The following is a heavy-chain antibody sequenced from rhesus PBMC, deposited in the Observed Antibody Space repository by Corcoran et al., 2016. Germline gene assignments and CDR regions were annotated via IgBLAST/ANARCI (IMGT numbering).Heavy chain of an antibody. CDR2: IDPSASEP. CDR1: GYSFTSYW. D-gene: IGHD4-23*01. V-gene: IGHV5-20*01. J-gene: IGHJ2*01. CDR3: ATTLTVTTSWYFDL. Sequence: EVQLVQSGAEVKRPGESLKISCKTSGYSFTSYWISWVRQMPGKGLEWMGAIDPSASEPPYNPSFPGQVTISADKSISTAYLQWSRLKASDTATYYCATTLTVTTSWYFDLWGPGTPITISS.